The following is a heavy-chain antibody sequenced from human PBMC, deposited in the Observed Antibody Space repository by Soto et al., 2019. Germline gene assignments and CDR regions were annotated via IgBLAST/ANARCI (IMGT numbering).Heavy chain of an antibody. CDR1: GGSFSGYY. CDR3: ARGSRRSGYSYGYNYYHGMDV. Sequence: SETLSLTCAVYGGSFSGYYWSWIRQPPGKGLEWIGEINHSGSTNYNPSLKSRVTISVDTSKNQFSLKLSSVTASDTAVYYGARGSRRSGYSYGYNYYHGMDVWGQGTTVT. V-gene: IGHV4-34*01. J-gene: IGHJ6*02. D-gene: IGHD5-18*01. CDR2: INHSGST.